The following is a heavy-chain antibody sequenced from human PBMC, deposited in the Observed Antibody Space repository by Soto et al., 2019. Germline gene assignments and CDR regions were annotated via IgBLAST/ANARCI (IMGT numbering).Heavy chain of an antibody. Sequence: GGSLRLSCAASGFTFSSYGMHWVRQAPGKGLEWVAVISYDGSNKYYADSVKGRFTISRDNSKNTLYLQMNSLRAEDTAVYYCAKDAAVGATIPHFDYWGQGTLVTVS. D-gene: IGHD1-26*01. J-gene: IGHJ4*02. CDR1: GFTFSSYG. V-gene: IGHV3-30*18. CDR2: ISYDGSNK. CDR3: AKDAAVGATIPHFDY.